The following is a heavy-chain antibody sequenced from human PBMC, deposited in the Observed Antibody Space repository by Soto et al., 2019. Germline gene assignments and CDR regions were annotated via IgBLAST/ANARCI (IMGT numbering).Heavy chain of an antibody. D-gene: IGHD3-10*01. J-gene: IGHJ4*02. CDR2: ISPSGDYT. CDR1: GHTSSTYY. CDR3: AREPHYTGLLDY. Sequence: QVQLLQSGAEVKKPGASVKVSCKASGHTSSTYYIHWVRQAPGQGLEWMGVISPSGDYTSFTQKFQGRVSATRDTTTNTVYMEFSSLRFDDPAVYYCAREPHYTGLLDYWGQGTLVSVSS. V-gene: IGHV1-46*01.